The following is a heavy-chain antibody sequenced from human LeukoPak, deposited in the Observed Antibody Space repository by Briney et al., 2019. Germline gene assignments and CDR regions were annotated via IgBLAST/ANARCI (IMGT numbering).Heavy chain of an antibody. CDR3: ARGLTDYYGSGDDY. D-gene: IGHD3-10*01. V-gene: IGHV3-23*01. Sequence: PGGSLRLSCAASGFTFSSYAMSWVRQAPGKGLEWVSAISGSGGTTHYADSVKGRFTISRDNSKNTLYLQMNSLRAEDTAVYYCARGLTDYYGSGDDYWGQGTLVTVSS. J-gene: IGHJ4*02. CDR1: GFTFSSYA. CDR2: ISGSGGTT.